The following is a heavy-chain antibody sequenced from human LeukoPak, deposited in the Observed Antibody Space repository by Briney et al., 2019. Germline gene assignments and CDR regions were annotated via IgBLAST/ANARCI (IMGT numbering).Heavy chain of an antibody. J-gene: IGHJ4*02. CDR2: IYYSGNT. D-gene: IGHD3-10*01. CDR3: ARHLPYGPFDY. CDR1: GGSMSSYY. V-gene: IGHV4-59*01. Sequence: KPSETLSLTCTVSGGSMSSYYWSWIRQPPGKGLEWIGYIYYSGNTDYNPSLKSRLTISVDTSKNQFSLKLTSVTTADTAVYYCARHLPYGPFDYWGQGTLVTVSS.